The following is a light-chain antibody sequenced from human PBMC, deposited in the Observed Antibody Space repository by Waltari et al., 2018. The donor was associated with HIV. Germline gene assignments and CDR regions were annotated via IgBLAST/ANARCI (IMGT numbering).Light chain of an antibody. V-gene: IGKV1-5*03. J-gene: IGKJ1*01. CDR2: RAS. CDR1: QFIDSW. CDR3: QEYSTKSRT. Sequence: DIQMTQSPSTLSASVGDRVTITCRASQFIDSWLAWYQQRPGRAPKLLIYRASDLGRGVPSRFSGAGSWTDFTRTISRLQPDDFATYFCQEYSTKSRTFGQGTKVEIK.